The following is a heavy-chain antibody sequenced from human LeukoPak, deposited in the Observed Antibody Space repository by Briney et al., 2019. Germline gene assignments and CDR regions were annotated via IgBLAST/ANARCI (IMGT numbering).Heavy chain of an antibody. Sequence: EASVKVSCKTSGYTFTGFYVHWVRQAPGQGLEWMGWINPNSGDTRYAQNFQGRVTMTGDTSITTVYLELNRLRSDDTAVYYCARGGGIVAAGTDYWGQGTLVTVSS. V-gene: IGHV1-2*02. J-gene: IGHJ4*02. CDR3: ARGGGIVAAGTDY. D-gene: IGHD6-13*01. CDR1: GYTFTGFY. CDR2: INPNSGDT.